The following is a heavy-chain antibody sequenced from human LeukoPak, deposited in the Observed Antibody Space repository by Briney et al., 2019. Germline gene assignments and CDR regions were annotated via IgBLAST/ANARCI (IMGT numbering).Heavy chain of an antibody. V-gene: IGHV3-23*01. CDR1: GFTFSNYA. Sequence: GGSLTLSCAASGFTFSNYARSWVRQPPGKGLEWVGPFSGSGCRTYYADSVKGRFTISRDNSKTTLYLQLNTLRAEDTAVYYCAKDLSGTYLDTIDYWGQGTLVTVSS. J-gene: IGHJ4*02. D-gene: IGHD1-26*01. CDR2: FSGSGCRT. CDR3: AKDLSGTYLDTIDY.